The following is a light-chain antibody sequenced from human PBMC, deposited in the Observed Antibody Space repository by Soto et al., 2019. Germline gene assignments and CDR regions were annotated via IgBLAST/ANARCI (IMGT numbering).Light chain of an antibody. Sequence: QSVLTQPASVSGSPGQRITISCTGTSSDVGGYNYVSWYQHHPGKGPKLIIYDVSDRPSGVSNRFSGSKSGNTASLTISGLQAEDEADYYCNSYTSSNSYVFGNGTKVTVL. CDR2: DVS. J-gene: IGLJ1*01. CDR1: SSDVGGYNY. CDR3: NSYTSSNSYV. V-gene: IGLV2-14*03.